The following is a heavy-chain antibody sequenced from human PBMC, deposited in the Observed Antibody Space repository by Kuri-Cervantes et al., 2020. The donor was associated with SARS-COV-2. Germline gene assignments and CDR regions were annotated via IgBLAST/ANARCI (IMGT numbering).Heavy chain of an antibody. V-gene: IGHV1-18*04. J-gene: IGHJ5*02. D-gene: IGHD2-2*01. CDR1: GYTFTGYY. CDR3: ARDTWRSPAAITGSIDP. CDR2: ISAYNGNT. Sequence: ASVKVSCKASGYTFTGYYMHWVRQAPGQGLEWMGWISAYNGNTNYAQKLQGRVTMTTDTSTSTAYMELRSLRSDDTAVYYCARDTWRSPAAITGSIDPWGQGTLVTVSS.